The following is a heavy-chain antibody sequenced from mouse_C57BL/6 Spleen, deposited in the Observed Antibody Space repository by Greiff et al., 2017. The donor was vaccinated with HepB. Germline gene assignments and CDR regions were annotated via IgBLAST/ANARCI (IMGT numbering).Heavy chain of an antibody. CDR1: GYSITSGYY. CDR2: ISYDGSN. D-gene: IGHD2-4*01. J-gene: IGHJ2*01. V-gene: IGHV3-6*01. CDR3: ARDHGDYDGGFDY. Sequence: DVKLQESGPGLVKPSQSLSLTCSVTGYSITSGYYWNWIRQFPGNKLEWMGYISYDGSNNYNPSLKNRISITRDTSKNQFFLKLNSVTTEDTATYYCARDHGDYDGGFDYWGQGTTLTVSS.